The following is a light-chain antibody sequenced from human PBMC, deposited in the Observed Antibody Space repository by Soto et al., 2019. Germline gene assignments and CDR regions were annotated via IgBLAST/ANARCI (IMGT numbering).Light chain of an antibody. J-gene: IGKJ1*01. CDR1: QSVSSN. CDR2: GAS. CDR3: QQYNNWPPAT. Sequence: EIVMTQSPATLSVSPGERATLSCRASQSVSSNLAWYQQNPGQAPRLLIYGASTRATGIPARFSGSGSGTEFTLTISSLQSEDFAVYYCQQYNNWPPATFGQGPKVEIK. V-gene: IGKV3-15*01.